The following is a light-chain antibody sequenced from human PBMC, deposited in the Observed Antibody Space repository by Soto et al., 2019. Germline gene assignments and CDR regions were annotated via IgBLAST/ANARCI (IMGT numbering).Light chain of an antibody. V-gene: IGLV2-14*01. CDR1: SSDVGGYNY. Sequence: QSVLTQPASVSGSPGQWITISCTGTSSDVGGYNYVSWYQQHPGKAPKLMIYEVSNRPSGVSNRFSGSKSGNTASLTISGLQAEDEADYYCSSYTSSSTLEFGGGTKVTVL. CDR3: SSYTSSSTLE. J-gene: IGLJ2*01. CDR2: EVS.